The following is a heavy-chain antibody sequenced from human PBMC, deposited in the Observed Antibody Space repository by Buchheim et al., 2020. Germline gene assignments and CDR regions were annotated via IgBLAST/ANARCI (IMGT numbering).Heavy chain of an antibody. CDR2: INTATGDT. Sequence: QVRLVQSGAEVKKPGASVKVSCKASGYSFTSFDINWVRQATGQGLEWMGGINTATGDTAYAQKFQGRVTLTRDTSITTAYLELGALASADTAVYDCARGRCFYFPFDWGQGTL. CDR1: GYSFTSFD. J-gene: IGHJ4*02. D-gene: IGHD2/OR15-2a*01. V-gene: IGHV1-8*01. CDR3: ARGRCFYFPFD.